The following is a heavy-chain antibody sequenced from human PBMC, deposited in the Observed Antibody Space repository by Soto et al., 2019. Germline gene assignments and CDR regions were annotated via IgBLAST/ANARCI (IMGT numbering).Heavy chain of an antibody. CDR3: ERPTDFYYYAMDV. J-gene: IGHJ6*02. CDR1: GYTFTSFG. V-gene: IGHV1-18*01. CDR2: ISGYNGNT. Sequence: QVQLVQSGADVKKPGASVKVSCKASGYTFTSFGINWVRQAPGQGLEWMGWISGYNGNTTYAQNLQDRVTMTRDASTSTAYMELRSLRSDDTAVYYCERPTDFYYYAMDVWGQGTTVTVSS.